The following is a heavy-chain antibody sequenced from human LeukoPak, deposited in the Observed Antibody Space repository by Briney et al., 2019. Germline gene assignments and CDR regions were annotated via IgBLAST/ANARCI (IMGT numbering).Heavy chain of an antibody. J-gene: IGHJ4*02. D-gene: IGHD3-9*01. CDR3: ARGNILTGYCFDF. V-gene: IGHV4-34*01. CDR1: GWSITDYY. CDR2: IHYTGAT. Sequence: SETLSLTCAVYGWSITDYYWSWIRQTPGRGLEWVGEIHYTGATSYNPSLKSRATISTDTSKNQFSLRLSSVTAADTAVYYCARGNILTGYCFDFWGQGALVTVSS.